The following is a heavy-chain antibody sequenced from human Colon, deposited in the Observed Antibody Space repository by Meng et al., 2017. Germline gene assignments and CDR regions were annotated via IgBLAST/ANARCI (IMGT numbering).Heavy chain of an antibody. V-gene: IGHV4-4*02. Sequence: HVQLQESGPGLVKPSGTLSLPCTGSGDSISSDIWWSWVRQPPGKGLEWIGEVYHRGDTNYNPSLKSRVVISVDRSKNQFSLNLSSVTAADTAVYYCGRDQGRQLINHWGQGTLVTVSS. CDR3: GRDQGRQLINH. J-gene: IGHJ4*02. D-gene: IGHD1-1*01. CDR1: GDSISSDIW. CDR2: VYHRGDT.